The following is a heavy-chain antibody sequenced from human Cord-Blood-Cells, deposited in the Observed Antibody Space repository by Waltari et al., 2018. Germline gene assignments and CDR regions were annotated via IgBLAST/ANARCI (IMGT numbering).Heavy chain of an antibody. CDR2: INPNRGGT. J-gene: IGHJ3*02. D-gene: IGHD3-10*01. CDR3: ARTSGVRDAFDI. V-gene: IGHV1-2*02. Sequence: QVQLVQSGAEVKKPGASVKVSCKASGYTFTGYYMHWVRQAPGQGLEWMGWINPNRGGTNYAQKFQGRVTMTRDTSISTAYMELSRLRSDDTAVYYCARTSGVRDAFDIWGQGTMVTVSS. CDR1: GYTFTGYY.